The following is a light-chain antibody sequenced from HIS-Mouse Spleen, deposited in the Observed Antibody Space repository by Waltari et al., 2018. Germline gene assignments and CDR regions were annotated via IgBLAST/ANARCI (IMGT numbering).Light chain of an antibody. Sequence: DVVMTQSPLSLPVTLGQPASISCRSSQSLVHSDGNTYLNWFQQRPGQSPMRLIYKVSNRDSGVPDRFSGSGSGTDFTLKISRVEAEDVGVYYCMQGTHWPPDTFGGGTKVEIK. J-gene: IGKJ4*01. CDR2: KVS. CDR3: MQGTHWPPDT. V-gene: IGKV2-30*02. CDR1: QSLVHSDGNTY.